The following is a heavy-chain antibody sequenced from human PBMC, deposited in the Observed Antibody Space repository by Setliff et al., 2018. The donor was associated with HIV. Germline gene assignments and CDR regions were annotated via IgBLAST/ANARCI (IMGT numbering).Heavy chain of an antibody. CDR1: GFTFSSYA. CDR2: ISGSGGST. CDR3: AKAGGVVDY. D-gene: IGHD1-26*01. J-gene: IGHJ4*02. V-gene: IGHV3-23*01. Sequence: PGESLKISCAASGFTFSSYAMSWVRQAPGKGLEWVSAISGSGGSTYYADSVKGRFTISRDNSKNTLYLQMNSLRAEDTAVYYCAKAGGVVDYWGRGTLVPVSS.